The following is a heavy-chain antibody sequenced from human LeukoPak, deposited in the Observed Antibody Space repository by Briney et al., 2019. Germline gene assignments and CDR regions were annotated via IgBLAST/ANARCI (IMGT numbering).Heavy chain of an antibody. CDR1: GGSISSYY. V-gene: IGHV4-4*07. CDR2: IYTSGST. D-gene: IGHD3-10*01. CDR3: ASTMVRGVIINVDAFDI. Sequence: PSETLSLTCTVSGGSISSYYWSWIRQPAGKGLEWIGRIYTSGSTNYNPSLKSRVTMSVDTSENQFSLKLSSVTAADTAVYYCASTMVRGVIINVDAFDIWGQGTMVTVSS. J-gene: IGHJ3*02.